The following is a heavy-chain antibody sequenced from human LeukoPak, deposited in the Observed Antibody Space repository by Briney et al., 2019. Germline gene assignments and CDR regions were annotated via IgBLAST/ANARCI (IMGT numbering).Heavy chain of an antibody. J-gene: IGHJ1*01. D-gene: IGHD1-14*01. Sequence: GGSLRLSCVASGFALSDSWMHSVRQTPGKGLVWVSHISPDGTVTNYADFVKGRFIISRDNAKNTVFLQINSLRAEDTSVYFCARDVGFSPDGWGQGTLVTVSS. V-gene: IGHV3-74*01. CDR1: GFALSDSW. CDR2: ISPDGTVT. CDR3: ARDVGFSPDG.